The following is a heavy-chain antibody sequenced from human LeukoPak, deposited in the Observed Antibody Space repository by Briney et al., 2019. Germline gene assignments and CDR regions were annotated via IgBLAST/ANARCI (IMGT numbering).Heavy chain of an antibody. CDR2: INYYGKT. CDR1: GNSISSSSYY. CDR3: GRSAGFVHFDH. D-gene: IGHD3-16*01. V-gene: IGHV4-39*07. Sequence: SETLSLTCTVSGNSISSSSYYWVWIRQPPGKGLEWIGSINYYGKTYYNPSVRSRVTISVDTSKNQFSLMVRSVTAADTAVYYCGRSAGFVHFDHWGQGTLVTVTS. J-gene: IGHJ4*02.